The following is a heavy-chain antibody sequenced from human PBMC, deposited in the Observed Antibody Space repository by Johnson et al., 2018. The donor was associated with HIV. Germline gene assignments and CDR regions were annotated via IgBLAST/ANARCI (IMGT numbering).Heavy chain of an antibody. CDR3: AKARSLLDYGGFDAFDI. CDR2: ISYDGSNK. V-gene: IGHV3-30-3*01. CDR1: GFTFSSYA. Sequence: QVQLVESGGGVVQPGRSLRLSCAASGFTFSSYAMHWVRQAPGKGLEWVAVISYDGSNKYYADSVKGRFTISRDNSKNTLYLQMNSLRAEDTAMYYCAKARSLLDYGGFDAFDIWGQGTLVTVSS. D-gene: IGHD4-23*01. J-gene: IGHJ3*02.